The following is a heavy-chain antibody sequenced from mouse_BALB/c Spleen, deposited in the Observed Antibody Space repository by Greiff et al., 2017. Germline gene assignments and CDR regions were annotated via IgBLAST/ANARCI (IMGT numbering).Heavy chain of an antibody. Sequence: VHVKQSGPELVKPGASVKMSCKASGYTFTSYVMHWVKQKPGQGLEWIGYINPYNDGTKYNEKFKGKATLTSDKSSSTAYMELSSLTSEDSAVYYCAREGADYYGSSPWFAYWGQGTLVTVSA. CDR1: GYTFTSYV. J-gene: IGHJ3*01. V-gene: IGHV1-14*01. CDR2: INPYNDGT. D-gene: IGHD1-1*01. CDR3: AREGADYYGSSPWFAY.